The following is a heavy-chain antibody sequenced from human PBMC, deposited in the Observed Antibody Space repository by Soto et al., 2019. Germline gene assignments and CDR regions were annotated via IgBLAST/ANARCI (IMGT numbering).Heavy chain of an antibody. D-gene: IGHD6-13*01. Sequence: SGGSLRLSCAVSGFTFDDYAMHWVRQVPGKGLEWVSGIGWKSGNIGYADSVKGRFTISRDNAKSSLYLQMNSLRAEDTAFYYCAKDLDLITSVGKPLDVWGQGTTVT. V-gene: IGHV3-9*01. CDR3: AKDLDLITSVGKPLDV. CDR2: IGWKSGNI. CDR1: GFTFDDYA. J-gene: IGHJ6*02.